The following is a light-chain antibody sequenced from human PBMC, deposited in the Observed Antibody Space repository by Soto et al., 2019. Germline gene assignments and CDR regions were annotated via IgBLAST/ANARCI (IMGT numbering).Light chain of an antibody. CDR1: TSDVGGYNY. CDR3: SSYVGSNFHVL. V-gene: IGLV2-8*01. J-gene: IGLJ2*01. CDR2: DVD. Sequence: QSALTQPPSASGSPGQSVTISCTGTTSDVGGYNYVSWYQQHPGKAPKLLVYDVDKRPSGVPDRFSGSKSGNTASLTVSGLQAEDAADYYCSSYVGSNFHVLFGGGTKLTVL.